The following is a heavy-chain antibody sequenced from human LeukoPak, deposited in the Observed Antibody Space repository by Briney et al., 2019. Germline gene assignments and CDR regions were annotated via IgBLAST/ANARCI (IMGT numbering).Heavy chain of an antibody. CDR3: VKGGQNFDFWRFDY. J-gene: IGHJ4*02. Sequence: GGSLRLSCEASGVTFSTYSMNCVRQAPGEGLEWVSSISGSGGSTYYADSVKGRFIISRDNSKKTLDLQMTSLRAEDTALYYCVKGGQNFDFWRFDYWGQGTLVAVSS. CDR2: ISGSGGST. D-gene: IGHD3-3*01. CDR1: GVTFSTYS. V-gene: IGHV3-23*01.